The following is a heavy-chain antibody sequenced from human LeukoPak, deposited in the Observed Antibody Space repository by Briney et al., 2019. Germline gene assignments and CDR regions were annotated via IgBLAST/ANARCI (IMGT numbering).Heavy chain of an antibody. CDR2: INHSGST. Sequence: SETLSLSCAVYGGSFSGYYWSWIRQPPGKGLEWIGEINHSGSTNYNPSLKSRVTISVDTSKNQFSLKLSSVTAADTAVYYCAKGDYEYYYYYMDVWGKGTTVTVSS. CDR1: GGSFSGYY. D-gene: IGHD4-17*01. J-gene: IGHJ6*03. V-gene: IGHV4-34*01. CDR3: AKGDYEYYYYYMDV.